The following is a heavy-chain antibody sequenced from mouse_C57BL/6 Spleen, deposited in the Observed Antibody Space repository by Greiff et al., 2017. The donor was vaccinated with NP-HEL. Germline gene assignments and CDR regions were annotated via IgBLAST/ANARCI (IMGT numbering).Heavy chain of an antibody. V-gene: IGHV1-54*01. CDR2: INPGSGGT. CDR1: GYAFTNYL. CDR3: ARDYGSRVDV. D-gene: IGHD1-1*01. Sequence: QVQLKQSGAELVRPGTSVKVSCKASGYAFTNYLIEWVKQRPGQGLEWIGVINPGSGGTNYNEKFKGKATLTADKSSSTAYMQLSSLTSEDSAVYFCARDYGSRVDVWGTGTTVTVSS. J-gene: IGHJ1*03.